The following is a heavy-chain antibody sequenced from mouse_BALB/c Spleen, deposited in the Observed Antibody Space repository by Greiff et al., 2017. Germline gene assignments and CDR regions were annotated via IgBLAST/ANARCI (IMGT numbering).Heavy chain of an antibody. CDR3: AGEGLRRGY. Sequence: EVQRVESGPELVKPGASVKISCKASGYTFTDYNMHWVKQSHGKSLEWIGYIYPYNGGTGYNQKFKSKATLTVDNSSSTAYMELRSLTSEDSAVYYCAGEGLRRGYWGQGTTLTVSS. J-gene: IGHJ2*01. CDR2: IYPYNGGT. CDR1: GYTFTDYN. D-gene: IGHD2-4*01. V-gene: IGHV1S29*02.